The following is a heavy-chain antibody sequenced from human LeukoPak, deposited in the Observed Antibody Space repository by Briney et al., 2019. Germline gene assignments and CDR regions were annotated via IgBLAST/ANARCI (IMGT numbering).Heavy chain of an antibody. V-gene: IGHV5-51*01. D-gene: IGHD5-18*01. Sequence: GESLKISCTGSGYSFTNYWIGWVRQMPGKGLEWMGIIYPDDSDTRYRPSFEGQVTISADKSIATAYLQWSSLKASDTAMYYCARLQYSNGYVDYWGQGTLVTVSS. J-gene: IGHJ4*02. CDR1: GYSFTNYW. CDR3: ARLQYSNGYVDY. CDR2: IYPDDSDT.